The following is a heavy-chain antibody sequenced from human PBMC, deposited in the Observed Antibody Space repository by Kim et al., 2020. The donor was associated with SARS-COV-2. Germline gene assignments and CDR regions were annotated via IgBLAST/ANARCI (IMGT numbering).Heavy chain of an antibody. D-gene: IGHD6-13*01. J-gene: IGHJ6*01. CDR3: AKGTGQQLVSYYYYYGM. Sequence: GGSLRLSCAASGFTFDDYAMHWVRQAPGKGLEWVSGISWNSGSIGYADSVKGRFTISRDNAKNSLYLQMNSLRAEDTALYYCAKGTGQQLVSYYYYYGM. CDR1: GFTFDDYA. V-gene: IGHV3-9*01. CDR2: ISWNSGSI.